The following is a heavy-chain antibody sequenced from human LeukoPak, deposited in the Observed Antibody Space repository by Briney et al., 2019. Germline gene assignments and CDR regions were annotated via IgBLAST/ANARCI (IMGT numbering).Heavy chain of an antibody. J-gene: IGHJ3*02. Sequence: PGGSLRLSSAASGFTFSSYWMSSVRQAPGKGLEWVATIKQDGREKYYVGSVKGRFTISRDNAKNSLYLQMNSLRAEDTAVYYCARDEVAYDFWSGYYTLGAFDIWGQGTMVTVSS. CDR3: ARDEVAYDFWSGYYTLGAFDI. V-gene: IGHV3-7*01. CDR2: IKQDGREK. D-gene: IGHD3-3*01. CDR1: GFTFSSYW.